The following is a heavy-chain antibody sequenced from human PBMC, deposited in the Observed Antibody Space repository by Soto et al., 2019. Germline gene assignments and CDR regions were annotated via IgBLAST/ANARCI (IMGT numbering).Heavy chain of an antibody. CDR1: GYSFTRYG. CDR3: AREGDRPYYYYGMDV. D-gene: IGHD3-16*01. J-gene: IGHJ6*02. Sequence: QVQLVQSGNEVKKPGASVNVSCKASGYSFTRYGISWVRQAPGQGLEWMGWISGYNGKTKYAQKLQGRVSVTTDTSTSTAYMELSSLGSDDTAVYYCAREGDRPYYYYGMDVWGQGTTVTVSS. CDR2: ISGYNGKT. V-gene: IGHV1-18*01.